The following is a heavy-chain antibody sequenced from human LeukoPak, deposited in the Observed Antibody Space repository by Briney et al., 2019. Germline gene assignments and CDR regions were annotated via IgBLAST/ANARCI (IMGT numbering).Heavy chain of an antibody. Sequence: GGSLRLSCAASGFTFSNYAMSWVRQAPGKGLEWVSVISDSGGSTYYADSVKGRFTISRDNVKNSLFLQMNNLRAEDTALYYCAKDGVGNTGYYYYYMDVWGKGTTVTISS. V-gene: IGHV3-23*01. CDR2: ISDSGGST. J-gene: IGHJ6*03. CDR3: AKDGVGNTGYYYYYMDV. CDR1: GFTFSNYA. D-gene: IGHD2/OR15-2a*01.